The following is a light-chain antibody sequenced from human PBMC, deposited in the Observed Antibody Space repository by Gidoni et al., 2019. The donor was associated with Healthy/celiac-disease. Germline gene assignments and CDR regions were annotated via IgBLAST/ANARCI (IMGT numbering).Light chain of an antibody. V-gene: IGKV3-15*01. Sequence: ELAMTQSPVTLSVSPGERPTLSCRASQSVSSNVAWYQQKPGQAPRLLIYGASTRATGTPARFSGSGSGTEFTLTISSLQSEDFAVYYCQQYNNWHTFXXXTKLEIK. J-gene: IGKJ2*01. CDR3: QQYNNWHT. CDR1: QSVSSN. CDR2: GAS.